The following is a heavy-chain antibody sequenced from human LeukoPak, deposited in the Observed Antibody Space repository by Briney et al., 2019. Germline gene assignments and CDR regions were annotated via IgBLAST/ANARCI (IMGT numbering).Heavy chain of an antibody. CDR2: IYFSGGT. J-gene: IGHJ4*02. Sequence: NPSETLSLTCTVSGGSISSSSYYWGWIRQPPGKGLEWIGSIYFSGGTYYNASLKSRVTISVDTSKNQFSLKLSSVTAADTAVYYCARQTGSGLFTLPGGQGTLVTVSS. CDR3: ARQTGSGLFTLP. V-gene: IGHV4-39*01. CDR1: GGSISSSSYY. D-gene: IGHD3-10*01.